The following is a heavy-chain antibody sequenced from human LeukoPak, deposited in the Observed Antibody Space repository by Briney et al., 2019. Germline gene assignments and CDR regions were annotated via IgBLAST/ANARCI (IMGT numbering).Heavy chain of an antibody. Sequence: PGGSLRLSCAASGCTFSSYSMNWVRQAPGKGLEWVSSISSSSSYIYYADSVKGRFTISRDNAKNSLYLQMNSLRAEDTAVYYCARDGVVPAAFDYWGQGTLVTVSS. J-gene: IGHJ4*02. V-gene: IGHV3-21*01. CDR3: ARDGVVPAAFDY. CDR2: ISSSSSYI. D-gene: IGHD2-2*01. CDR1: GCTFSSYS.